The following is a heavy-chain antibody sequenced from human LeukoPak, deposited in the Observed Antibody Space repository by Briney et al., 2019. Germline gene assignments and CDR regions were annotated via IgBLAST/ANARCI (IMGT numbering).Heavy chain of an antibody. CDR1: GYTFTSYD. V-gene: IGHV1-8*01. J-gene: IGHJ4*02. Sequence: ASVKVSCKASGYTFTSYDINWVRQATGQGLEWMGWMNPNSGNTGYAQKFQGRVTMTRDTSISTAYMELSRLRSDDTAVYYCARVYYDSSGYYYIEADYWGQGTLVTVSS. CDR3: ARVYYDSSGYYYIEADY. D-gene: IGHD3-22*01. CDR2: MNPNSGNT.